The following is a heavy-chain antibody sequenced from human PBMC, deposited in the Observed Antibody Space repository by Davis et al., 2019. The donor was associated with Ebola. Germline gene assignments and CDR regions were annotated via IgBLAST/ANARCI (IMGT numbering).Heavy chain of an antibody. Sequence: GESLKISCAASGFTFSSYAMHWVRQAPGKGLEWVAVISYDGSNKYYADSVKGRFTISRDNSKNTLYLQMNSLRAEDTAVYYCAIRRGMDVWGQGTTVTVSS. V-gene: IGHV3-30-3*01. CDR3: AIRRGMDV. CDR1: GFTFSSYA. J-gene: IGHJ6*02. CDR2: ISYDGSNK.